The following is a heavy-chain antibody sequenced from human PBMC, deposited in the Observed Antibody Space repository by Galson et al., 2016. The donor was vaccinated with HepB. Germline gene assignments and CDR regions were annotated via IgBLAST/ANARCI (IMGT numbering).Heavy chain of an antibody. V-gene: IGHV3-15*07. Sequence: SLRLSCAASGFTFTNTWMNWVRQAPGKGREWVGRIRSRADGGTTDYAAPVQGRFTVSRDDSKKTLYLQMNSLTTDDTAVYFCTTAHGGDYYYAMDVWGQGTTVTVSS. D-gene: IGHD3-16*01. CDR1: GFTFTNTW. J-gene: IGHJ6*02. CDR2: IRSRADGGTT. CDR3: TTAHGGDYYYAMDV.